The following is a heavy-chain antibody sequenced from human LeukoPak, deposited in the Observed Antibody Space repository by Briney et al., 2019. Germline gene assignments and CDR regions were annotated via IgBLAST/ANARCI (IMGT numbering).Heavy chain of an antibody. CDR1: GFTFSTYV. D-gene: IGHD2-2*01. V-gene: IGHV3-30*18. CDR3: AKEYCTTTNCLGD. Sequence: SGGSLRLSCAASGFTFSTYVLHWVRQAPGKGLEWVAVISHDGSEKYYADSVKGRFTISRDNSKNTLYLQMNSLRAEDTAVYYCAKEYCTTTNCLGDWGLGTLVTVSS. CDR2: ISHDGSEK. J-gene: IGHJ4*02.